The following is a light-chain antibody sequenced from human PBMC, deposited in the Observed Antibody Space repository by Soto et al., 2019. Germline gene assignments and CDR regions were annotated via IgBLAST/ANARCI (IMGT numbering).Light chain of an antibody. J-gene: IGKJ2*01. Sequence: EIVLTQSPGTLSLSPGERATLSCRASQSVSSTYLGWYQQKPGQAPRLLIYGASNRATGIPDRFSASGSGTDFTLTISRLEPEDFAVYYCQQYGSSPYTFGQGTKLEIK. CDR3: QQYGSSPYT. CDR2: GAS. CDR1: QSVSSTY. V-gene: IGKV3-20*01.